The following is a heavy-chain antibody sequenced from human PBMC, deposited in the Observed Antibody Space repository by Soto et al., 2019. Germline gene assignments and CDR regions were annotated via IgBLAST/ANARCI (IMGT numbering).Heavy chain of an antibody. CDR2: ISSSSNNI. V-gene: IGHV3-48*02. J-gene: IGHJ4*02. D-gene: IGHD2-21*02. Sequence: EVQLVESGGGSVQPGGSLRLSCAASGFNISSYSMNWVRQAPGKGLEWVSHISSSSNNIYYADSVKGRFTISRDNAKNSLYLQMSSLRDEDTAVYYCARDPRREVTTFLNYWGQGTLVTVSP. CDR3: ARDPRREVTTFLNY. CDR1: GFNISSYS.